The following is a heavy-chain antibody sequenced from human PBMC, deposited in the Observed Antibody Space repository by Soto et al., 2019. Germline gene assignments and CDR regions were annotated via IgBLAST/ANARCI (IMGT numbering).Heavy chain of an antibody. Sequence: QVQLQESGPGLVKPSETLSLTCTVSGGSISSYYWSWIRQPAGKGLEWIGRIYTGGSTNYSPSLKSRVTMSVDTSKNQFSLRLTSVTAADTAVYYCARASVWPPGGGSWTMPFDIWGRGTLVTVSS. V-gene: IGHV4-4*07. J-gene: IGHJ4*02. D-gene: IGHD2-15*01. CDR1: GGSISSYY. CDR3: ARASVWPPGGGSWTMPFDI. CDR2: IYTGGST.